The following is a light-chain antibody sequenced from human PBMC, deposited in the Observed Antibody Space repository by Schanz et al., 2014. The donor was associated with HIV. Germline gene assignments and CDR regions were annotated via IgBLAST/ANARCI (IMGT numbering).Light chain of an antibody. J-gene: IGLJ2*01. Sequence: QSALTQPRSVSGSPGQSVTISCTGTSSDVGGYNYVSWYQQHPGKAPKLMIYDVNNRPSGVSNRFSGSKSGNTASLTISGLQAEDEADYYCSSYTSSSTVVFGGGTKLTVL. CDR3: SSYTSSSTVV. CDR1: SSDVGGYNY. CDR2: DVN. V-gene: IGLV2-14*01.